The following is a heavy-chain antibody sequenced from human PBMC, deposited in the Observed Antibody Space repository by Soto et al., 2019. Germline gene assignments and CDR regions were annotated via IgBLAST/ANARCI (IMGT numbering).Heavy chain of an antibody. CDR3: ARGGVPYDFWSGCYPVWFDP. Sequence: ASVKVSCKASGYTFTSYAMHWVRQAPGQRLEWMGWINAGNGNTKYSQKFQGRVTITTDTSASTAYMELSSLRSEDTAVYYCARGGVPYDFWSGCYPVWFDPWGKGTLV. CDR1: GYTFTSYA. CDR2: INAGNGNT. J-gene: IGHJ5*02. D-gene: IGHD3-3*01. V-gene: IGHV1-3*01.